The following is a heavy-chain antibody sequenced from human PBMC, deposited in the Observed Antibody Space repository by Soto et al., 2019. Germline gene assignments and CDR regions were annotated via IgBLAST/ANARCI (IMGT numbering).Heavy chain of an antibody. Sequence: SETLSLTCAVYGGSFSGYYWTWIRQPPGTGLEWIGEIYHSGSTNYNPSLKSRVTISVDKSKNQFSLKLSSVTAADTAVYYCARGRTVVVAATTFYYYYYGMDVWGQGTTVTVSS. J-gene: IGHJ6*02. CDR1: GGSFSGYY. D-gene: IGHD2-15*01. V-gene: IGHV4-34*01. CDR2: IYHSGST. CDR3: ARGRTVVVAATTFYYYYYGMDV.